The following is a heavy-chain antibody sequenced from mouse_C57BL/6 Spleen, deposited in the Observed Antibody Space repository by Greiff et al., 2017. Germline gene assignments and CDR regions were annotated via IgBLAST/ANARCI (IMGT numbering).Heavy chain of an antibody. CDR1: GYTFTSYW. J-gene: IGHJ4*01. V-gene: IGHV1-64*01. Sequence: QVQLQQPEAELVKPGASVKLSCKASGYTFTSYWMHWVKQRPGQGLEWIGMIHPNSGSTNYNEKFKSKATLTVDKSSSTAYMQLSSLTSEDSAVYYCARYGSSLYYYAMDYWGQGTSVTVSS. D-gene: IGHD1-1*01. CDR2: IHPNSGST. CDR3: ARYGSSLYYYAMDY.